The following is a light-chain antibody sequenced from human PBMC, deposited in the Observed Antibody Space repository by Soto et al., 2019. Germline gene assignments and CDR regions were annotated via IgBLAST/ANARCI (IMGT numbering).Light chain of an antibody. CDR1: TSNIGSNT. J-gene: IGLJ1*01. CDR3: AAWDDSLNGYV. CDR2: NNN. Sequence: QSALTQPPSASGTPGQGVPISCSGITSNIGSNTVNWYQQLPGTAPKLLIYNNNQRPSGVPDRFSGSKSGTSASLAIGGLQSEDEADYYCAAWDDSLNGYVFGTGTKV. V-gene: IGLV1-44*01.